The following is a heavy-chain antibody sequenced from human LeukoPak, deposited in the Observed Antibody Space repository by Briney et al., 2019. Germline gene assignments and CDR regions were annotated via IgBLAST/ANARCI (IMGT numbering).Heavy chain of an antibody. V-gene: IGHV1-18*01. CDR3: ARENIAVAGKNWFDP. J-gene: IGHJ5*02. CDR1: GYTFTSYG. CDR2: ISAYNGNT. D-gene: IGHD6-19*01. Sequence: ASVKVSCKASGYTFTSYGISWVRQAPGQGLEWMGWISAYNGNTNYAQKLQGRVTMTTDTSTSTAYMELRSLRSDDTAVYYCARENIAVAGKNWFDPWGQGTLVTVSS.